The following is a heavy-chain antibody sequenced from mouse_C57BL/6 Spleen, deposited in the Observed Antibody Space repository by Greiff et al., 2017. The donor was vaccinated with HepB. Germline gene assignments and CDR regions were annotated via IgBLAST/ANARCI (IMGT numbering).Heavy chain of an antibody. V-gene: IGHV1-15*01. CDR3: TTFYYYGSSSWFAY. Sequence: QVQLQQSGAELVRPGASVTLSCKASGYTFTDYEMHWVKQTPVHGLEWIGAIDPETGGTAYNQKFKGKAILTADKSSSTAYMELRSLTSEDSAVYYCTTFYYYGSSSWFAYWGQGTLVTVSA. J-gene: IGHJ3*01. CDR2: IDPETGGT. D-gene: IGHD1-1*01. CDR1: GYTFTDYE.